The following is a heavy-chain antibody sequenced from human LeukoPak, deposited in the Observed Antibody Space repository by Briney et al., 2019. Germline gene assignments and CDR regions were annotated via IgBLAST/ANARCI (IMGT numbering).Heavy chain of an antibody. J-gene: IGHJ6*02. CDR1: GFTFSMYD. CDR2: INSAGDT. D-gene: IGHD3-10*01. Sequence: PGGSPRPSCATPGFTFSMYDMHLVRQGAGRGLEWISAINSAGDTYYAGSVKGRFTISRENAENSLYLQMNSLSVGGTAVYYCARASGWGMDVRGQGTTVSVSS. V-gene: IGHV3-13*04. CDR3: ARASGWGMDV.